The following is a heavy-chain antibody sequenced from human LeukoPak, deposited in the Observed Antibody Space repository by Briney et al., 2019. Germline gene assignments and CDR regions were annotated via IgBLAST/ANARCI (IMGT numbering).Heavy chain of an antibody. Sequence: SETLSLTCTVSGGSITSYYWSWIRQPPGKGLEWIGFLSYSGTSNYNPSLKSRVTISLDTSKNQLSLKLSSVTAADTAVYYCARMQGPRYFDLWGRGTLVTVSS. CDR2: LSYSGTS. CDR1: GGSITSYY. J-gene: IGHJ2*01. V-gene: IGHV4-59*08. CDR3: ARMQGPRYFDL.